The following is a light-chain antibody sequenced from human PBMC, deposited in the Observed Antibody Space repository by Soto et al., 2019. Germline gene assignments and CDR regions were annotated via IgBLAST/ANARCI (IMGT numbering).Light chain of an antibody. CDR1: QSVSDN. J-gene: IGKJ4*01. Sequence: EIVMTQSPATLSVSPGERVTLSCRASQSVSDNLAWYQQKPGQAPRLLIYGASTRATGIPARFSGSGSGTEFTLTISSLQSEDFAVYYCQQYNNWPLTFGGGTMVEIK. CDR3: QQYNNWPLT. V-gene: IGKV3-15*01. CDR2: GAS.